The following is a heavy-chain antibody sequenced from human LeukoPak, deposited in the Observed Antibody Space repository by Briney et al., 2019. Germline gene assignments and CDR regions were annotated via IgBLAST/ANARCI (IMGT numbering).Heavy chain of an antibody. D-gene: IGHD3-3*01. CDR1: GFTFGDYT. Sequence: GGPLRLSCVTSGFTFGDYTIHWGRQLPGKGLEWLSVITWDVGNIAYANSVKGRFIISRDNAKSSLYLQMNSLRNEDMAFYFCAKGYTFHGVAHDSGYFDYWGQGTLVTVSS. CDR2: ITWDVGNI. CDR3: AKGYTFHGVAHDSGYFDY. V-gene: IGHV3-9*03. J-gene: IGHJ4*02.